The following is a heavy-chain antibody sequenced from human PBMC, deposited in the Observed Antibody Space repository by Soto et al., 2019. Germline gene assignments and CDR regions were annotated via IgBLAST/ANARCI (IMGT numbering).Heavy chain of an antibody. D-gene: IGHD2-2*01. CDR2: IDPRDSYV. CDR3: ARLFCSATTCDSWFDP. V-gene: IGHV5-10-1*01. CDR1: GYTFTTFW. Sequence: PGESLKISCTGFGYTFTTFWSSWVRQMPGKGLEWMGRIDPRDSYVNYSPSFQGHVTISLDTSISTAYLQWGSLKASDTAMYYCARLFCSATTCDSWFDPWGQGTLVTVSS. J-gene: IGHJ5*02.